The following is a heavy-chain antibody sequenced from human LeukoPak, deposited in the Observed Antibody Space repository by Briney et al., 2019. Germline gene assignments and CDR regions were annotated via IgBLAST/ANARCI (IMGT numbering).Heavy chain of an antibody. J-gene: IGHJ5*02. V-gene: IGHV4-59*08. CDR2: IYYSGST. D-gene: IGHD3-10*01. CDR3: ARLVRGVIRNWFDP. Sequence: SETLSLTCTVSGGSISSYYWSWIRQPPGKGLEWIGYIYYSGSTNYNPSLKSRVTISVDMSKNQFSLKLSSVTAADTAVYYCARLVRGVIRNWFDPWGQGTLVTVSS. CDR1: GGSISSYY.